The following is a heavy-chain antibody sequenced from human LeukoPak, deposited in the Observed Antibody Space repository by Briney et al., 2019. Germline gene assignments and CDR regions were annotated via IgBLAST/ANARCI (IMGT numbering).Heavy chain of an antibody. CDR2: INPNSGGT. V-gene: IGHV1-2*02. J-gene: IGHJ5*02. CDR3: ARDRNSIYCSSTSCYTSWFDP. D-gene: IGHD2-2*02. CDR1: GYTFTGYY. Sequence: ASVKVSCKAPGYTFTGYYMHWVRQAPGQGLEWMGWINPNSGGTNYAQKFQGRVTMTRDTSISTAYMELSRLRSDDTAVYYCARDRNSIYCSSTSCYTSWFDPWGQGTLVTVSS.